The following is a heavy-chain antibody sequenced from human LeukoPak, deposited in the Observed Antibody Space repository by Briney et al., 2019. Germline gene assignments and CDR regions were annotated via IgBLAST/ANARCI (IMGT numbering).Heavy chain of an antibody. D-gene: IGHD3-10*01. Sequence: ASVNVSCKTSGYTLTTYGINWVRQAPGQGLEWMAWISIYNGNTHYAQNFQGRVTMTTDTSTSTAYMELRSLRSDDTAVYYCAREIHYYGSGSYDYWGQGTLVTVPS. CDR3: AREIHYYGSGSYDY. CDR2: ISIYNGNT. CDR1: GYTLTTYG. J-gene: IGHJ4*02. V-gene: IGHV1-18*01.